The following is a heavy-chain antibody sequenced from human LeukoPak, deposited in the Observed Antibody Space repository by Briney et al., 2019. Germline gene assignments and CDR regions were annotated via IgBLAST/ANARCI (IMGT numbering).Heavy chain of an antibody. J-gene: IGHJ4*02. Sequence: SQTLSLTCSVSGGSMSSSTNYWGWIRQPPGKGLEWIGCISYSERTYYNPSLKSRVTISEDTSKNQFSLKLSSVTAADTAVYYCATTSYYVSDYWGQGTLVSVSS. D-gene: IGHD2-2*01. V-gene: IGHV4-39*01. CDR3: ATTSYYVSDY. CDR1: GGSMSSSTNY. CDR2: ISYSERT.